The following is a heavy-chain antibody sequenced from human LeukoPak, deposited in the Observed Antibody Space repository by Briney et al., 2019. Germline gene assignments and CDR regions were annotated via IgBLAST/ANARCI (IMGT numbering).Heavy chain of an antibody. V-gene: IGHV4-61*05. Sequence: SETLSLTCTVSGGSISSSSDYWAWIRQPPGKGLEWIAYVHSSGYTSYNPSLKSRVTISIDTSKNQFSLKLNSVTAADTAVYYCAGYGSGSYHKAFDYWGQGTLVTVSS. J-gene: IGHJ4*02. CDR2: VHSSGYT. CDR1: GGSISSSSDY. CDR3: AGYGSGSYHKAFDY. D-gene: IGHD3-10*01.